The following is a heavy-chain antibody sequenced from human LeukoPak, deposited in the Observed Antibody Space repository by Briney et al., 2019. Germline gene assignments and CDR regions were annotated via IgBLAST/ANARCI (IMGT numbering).Heavy chain of an antibody. D-gene: IGHD6-13*01. J-gene: IGHJ4*02. V-gene: IGHV1-18*01. Sequence: ASVKVSCKASGYGFSSYGISWVRQAPGQGLEWMGWTSAYSGNTKYAQKFQGRVTMTTDTSTGTAYIELRSLRSDDTAVYYCARGPMYSTSYYAPDYWGQGTPVTVSS. CDR2: TSAYSGNT. CDR3: ARGPMYSTSYYAPDY. CDR1: GYGFSSYG.